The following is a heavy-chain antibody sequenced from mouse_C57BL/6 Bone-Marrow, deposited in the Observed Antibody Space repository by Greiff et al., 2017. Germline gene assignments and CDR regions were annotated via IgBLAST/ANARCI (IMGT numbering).Heavy chain of an antibody. J-gene: IGHJ4*01. Sequence: VQLQQSGAELVKPGASVKLSCTASGFNIKDSYMPWVKQRTEQGLEWIGRIDPEDGDTTYAPKFQGKATITADTSSNTAYLQLSSLTSEDTAVYYCASRIYYSYVYYARDDWGKGTSVTVSS. V-gene: IGHV14-2*01. D-gene: IGHD2-12*01. CDR2: IDPEDGDT. CDR3: ASRIYYSYVYYARDD. CDR1: GFNIKDSY.